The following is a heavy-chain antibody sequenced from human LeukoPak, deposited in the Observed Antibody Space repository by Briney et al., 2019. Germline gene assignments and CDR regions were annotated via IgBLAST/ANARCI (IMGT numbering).Heavy chain of an antibody. J-gene: IGHJ5*02. Sequence: GASVKVSCKASGYTFTSYDINWVRHATGQGLEWMGWMSPNSGDTGYAQKFQGRVTMTRDTSTSTVYMELSSLRSEDTAVYYCARDSKVGRVDFWSGYSRRNWFDPWGQGTLVTVSS. V-gene: IGHV1-8*01. D-gene: IGHD3-3*01. CDR2: MSPNSGDT. CDR3: ARDSKVGRVDFWSGYSRRNWFDP. CDR1: GYTFTSYD.